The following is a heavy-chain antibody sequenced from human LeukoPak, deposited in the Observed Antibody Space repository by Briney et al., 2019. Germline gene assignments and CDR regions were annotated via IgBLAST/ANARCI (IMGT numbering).Heavy chain of an antibody. V-gene: IGHV4-39*01. CDR3: ARLAADSSSWYISY. J-gene: IGHJ4*02. Sequence: SETLSLTXTVSGGSISSSSYYWGRIRQPPGKGLEWIGSIYYSGSTYYNPSLKSRVTISVDTSKNQFSLKLSSVTAADTAVYYCARLAADSSSWYISYWGQGTLVTVSS. CDR2: IYYSGST. CDR1: GGSISSSSYY. D-gene: IGHD6-13*01.